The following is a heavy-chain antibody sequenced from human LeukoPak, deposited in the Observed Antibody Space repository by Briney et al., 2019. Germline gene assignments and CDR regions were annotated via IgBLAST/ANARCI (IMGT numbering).Heavy chain of an antibody. D-gene: IGHD6-6*01. Sequence: GGSLRLSCAASGLTFSSHTMNWVRQAPGKGLEYISSVTNGGTTYYADSVKGRFTISRDNSKSTLYLQMNSLRAEDTAVYYCAQRIAVRPFPFGNWGQGTLVTVSS. CDR2: VTNGGTT. CDR1: GLTFSSHT. V-gene: IGHV3-23*01. CDR3: AQRIAVRPFPFGN. J-gene: IGHJ4*02.